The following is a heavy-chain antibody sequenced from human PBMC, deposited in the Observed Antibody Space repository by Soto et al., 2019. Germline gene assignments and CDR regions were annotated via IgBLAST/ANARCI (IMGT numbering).Heavy chain of an antibody. CDR2: IDYSGST. CDR3: ARRIVATIYYFDY. Sequence: QVQLQESGPGLVKPSQTLSLTCTVSGGSISSGGYYWSWIRQHPGKGLEWIAYIDYSGSTYYSPSLKSRVTISVDTSKNQFSLKLSSVTAADTAVYYCARRIVATIYYFDYWGQGTLVTVSS. CDR1: GGSISSGGYY. D-gene: IGHD5-12*01. V-gene: IGHV4-31*03. J-gene: IGHJ4*02.